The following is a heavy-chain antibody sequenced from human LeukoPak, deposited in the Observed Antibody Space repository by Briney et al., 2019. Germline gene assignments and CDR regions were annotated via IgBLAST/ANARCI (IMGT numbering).Heavy chain of an antibody. D-gene: IGHD3-10*01. CDR3: TRVGYYGSGWDYYYMDV. J-gene: IGHJ6*03. V-gene: IGHV3-49*03. CDR1: GFTFGDYA. CDR2: IRSKAYDGTT. Sequence: GRSLRLSCTPSGFTFGDYAMNWFRQAPGKGLEWVGFIRSKAYDGTTEYAASVEGRFTISRDDSKSIAYLQMNSLKTEDTAVYYCTRVGYYGSGWDYYYMDVWGKGTTVTVSS.